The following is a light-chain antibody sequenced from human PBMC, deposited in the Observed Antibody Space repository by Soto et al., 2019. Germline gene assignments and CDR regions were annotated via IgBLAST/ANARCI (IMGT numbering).Light chain of an antibody. V-gene: IGLV2-14*01. J-gene: IGLJ1*01. CDR3: SSYTSSSTPRV. Sequence: QSALTQPASVSGSPGQSITISCTGTSSDVGGYNYVSWYQQHPGKAPKLMIYDVSNRPSGVSNRFSGSKSGNTASLTISGLQAEDEADYYCSSYTSSSTPRVFGTGTQLTVL. CDR2: DVS. CDR1: SSDVGGYNY.